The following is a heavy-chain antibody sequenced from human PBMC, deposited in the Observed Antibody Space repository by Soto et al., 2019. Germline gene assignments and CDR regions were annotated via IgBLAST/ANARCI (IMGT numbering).Heavy chain of an antibody. Sequence: EVQLVESGGGLVQPGGSLRLSCAASGFTVSSNYMSWVRQAPGKGLEWVSVIYSDSSTYYADSVKGRFTISRHNSKNTLYLQMNSLRAEDTAVYYCARDPYYDSSGYLASNGMDVWGQGTTVTVSS. D-gene: IGHD3-22*01. J-gene: IGHJ6*02. CDR1: GFTVSSNY. CDR3: ARDPYYDSSGYLASNGMDV. CDR2: IYSDSST. V-gene: IGHV3-53*04.